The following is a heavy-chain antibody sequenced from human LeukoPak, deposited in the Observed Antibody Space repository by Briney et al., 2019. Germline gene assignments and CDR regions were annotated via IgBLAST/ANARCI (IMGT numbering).Heavy chain of an antibody. Sequence: PGRSLRLSCAASGFTFSSYAMHWVRQAPGKGLEWVAVISFDGSNKYYADSVKGRFTISRDNSKNTLYMQMNSLRAEDTAVYYCARDWSNVVTAIWGQGTLVTVSS. D-gene: IGHD3-22*01. V-gene: IGHV3-30-3*01. CDR3: ARDWSNVVTAI. CDR1: GFTFSSYA. CDR2: ISFDGSNK. J-gene: IGHJ4*02.